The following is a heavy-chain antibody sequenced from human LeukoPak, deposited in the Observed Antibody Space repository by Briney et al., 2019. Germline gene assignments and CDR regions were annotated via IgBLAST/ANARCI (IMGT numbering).Heavy chain of an antibody. CDR2: IEKNGSGK. CDR1: GFALSSHW. V-gene: IGHV3-7*03. D-gene: IGHD2-15*01. J-gene: IGHJ5*02. CDR3: TTDRWYSADH. Sequence: GGSLRLSCAASGFALSSHWMTWVRQVPGKGLEWVAIIEKNGSGKNYVDSVKGRFIISRDNAKNSLFLQMDSLKVEDTAIYYCTTDRWYSADHWGQGTLVTVSS.